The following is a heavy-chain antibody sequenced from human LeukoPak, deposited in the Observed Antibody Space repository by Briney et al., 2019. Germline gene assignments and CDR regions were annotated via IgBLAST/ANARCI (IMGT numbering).Heavy chain of an antibody. CDR1: GGSISSSSYY. J-gene: IGHJ3*02. Sequence: PSETLSLTCTVSGGSISSSSYYWGWIRQPPGKGLEWIGSIFYSGNTYYNPSLKSRVTISVDTSKNQFSLKLSSMTAADTAVYYCARETAVVESANAFDMWGQGTMVTVSS. CDR3: ARETAVVESANAFDM. D-gene: IGHD5-18*01. CDR2: IFYSGNT. V-gene: IGHV4-39*07.